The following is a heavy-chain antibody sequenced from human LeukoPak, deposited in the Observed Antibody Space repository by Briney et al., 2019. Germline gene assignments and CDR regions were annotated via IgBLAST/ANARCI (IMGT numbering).Heavy chain of an antibody. V-gene: IGHV4-4*02. D-gene: IGHD2-2*03. J-gene: IGHJ3*02. Sequence: SETLSLTCAVSGGSISSSNWWSWVRQPPGKGLEWIGEIYHSGSTNYNPSLKSRVTISVDKSKNQFSLKLSSVTAADTAVYYCASGYCTSTTCYDAFDMWGQGTMVTVSS. CDR3: ASGYCTSTTCYDAFDM. CDR1: GGSISSSNW. CDR2: IYHSGST.